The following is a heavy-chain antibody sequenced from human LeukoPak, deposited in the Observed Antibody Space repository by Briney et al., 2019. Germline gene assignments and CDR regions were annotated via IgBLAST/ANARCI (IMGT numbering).Heavy chain of an antibody. Sequence: PGESLKISCKGFGYSFTSYWIGWVRQMPGKGLEWMGIIYPGDSDTRYSPSFQGQVTIPVDKSISTAYLQWSSLKASDTAMYYCARGSSSGWYGYYYGMDVWGQGTTVTVSS. CDR3: ARGSSSGWYGYYYGMDV. D-gene: IGHD6-19*01. V-gene: IGHV5-51*01. CDR2: IYPGDSDT. J-gene: IGHJ6*02. CDR1: GYSFTSYW.